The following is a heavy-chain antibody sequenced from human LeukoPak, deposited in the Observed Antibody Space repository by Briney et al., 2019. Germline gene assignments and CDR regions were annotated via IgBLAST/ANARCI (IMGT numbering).Heavy chain of an antibody. Sequence: RGSLRLSCAASGFIFSSLAMTWVRQAPGKGLEWVSTINAVDANTYYADSVKGRFTVSRDNSRNTLYLQMNSLRAEDTAVYYCAKQFLGANWGQGTLVIVSS. CDR1: GFIFSSLA. CDR2: INAVDANT. CDR3: AKQFLGAN. J-gene: IGHJ4*02. V-gene: IGHV3-23*01. D-gene: IGHD4/OR15-4a*01.